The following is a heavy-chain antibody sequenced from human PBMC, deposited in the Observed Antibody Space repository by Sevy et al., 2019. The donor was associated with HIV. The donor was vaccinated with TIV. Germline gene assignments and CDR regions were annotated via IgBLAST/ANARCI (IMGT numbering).Heavy chain of an antibody. CDR2: IKSKTDGGTT. D-gene: IGHD2-2*01. CDR3: TTPPGYCSSTSCPDYYYYYYMDV. J-gene: IGHJ6*03. V-gene: IGHV3-15*01. Sequence: GGSLRLSCAASGFTFSNAWMSWVRQAPGKGLEWVGRIKSKTDGGTTDYAAPVKGRFTITRDDSKNTLYLQMNVLKTEDTAVYYCTTPPGYCSSTSCPDYYYYYYMDVWGKGTTVTVSS. CDR1: GFTFSNAW.